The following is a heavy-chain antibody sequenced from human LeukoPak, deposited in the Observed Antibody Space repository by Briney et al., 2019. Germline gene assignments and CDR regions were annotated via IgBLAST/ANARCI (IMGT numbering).Heavy chain of an antibody. Sequence: PGGSLRLSCAASGFTFSSYAMSWVRQAPGKGLEWVSASSGSGGSTYYADSVKGRFTISRDNSKNTLYLQMNSLRAEDTAVYYCAKDQGYSSGWPSNYWGQGTLVTVSS. CDR3: AKDQGYSSGWPSNY. CDR2: SSGSGGST. J-gene: IGHJ4*02. V-gene: IGHV3-23*01. CDR1: GFTFSSYA. D-gene: IGHD6-19*01.